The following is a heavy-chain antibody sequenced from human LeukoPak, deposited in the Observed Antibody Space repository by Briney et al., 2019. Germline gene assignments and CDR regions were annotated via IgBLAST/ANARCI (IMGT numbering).Heavy chain of an antibody. D-gene: IGHD6-6*01. V-gene: IGHV4-39*07. Sequence: SETLSLTCTVSVGSISSISYYWGWIRQSPGKGLEWIVSMYYSGSTYNNPSLKSRVTISVDTSKNPFSLKLSSVTAADTAVYYCARATRAAQHFDYWGQGTLVTVSS. CDR2: MYYSGST. J-gene: IGHJ4*02. CDR3: ARATRAAQHFDY. CDR1: VGSISSISYY.